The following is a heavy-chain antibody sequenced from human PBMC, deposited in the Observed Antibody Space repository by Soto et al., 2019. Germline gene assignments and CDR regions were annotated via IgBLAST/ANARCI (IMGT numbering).Heavy chain of an antibody. J-gene: IGHJ4*02. Sequence: QVQLQESGPGLVKPSGTLSLTCAVSGGSISSSNWWSWVRQPPGKGLEWIGEIYHSGSTNYNPSHKSRVPIAIDKSKTQCSLKLSSVTAADTAVYYWATAVAGGFDYWGQGTLVTVSS. CDR3: ATAVAGGFDY. D-gene: IGHD6-19*01. CDR2: IYHSGST. CDR1: GGSISSSNW. V-gene: IGHV4-4*02.